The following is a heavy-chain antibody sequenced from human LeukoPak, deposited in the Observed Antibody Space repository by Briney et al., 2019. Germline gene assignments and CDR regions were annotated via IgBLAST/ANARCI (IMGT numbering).Heavy chain of an antibody. D-gene: IGHD1-26*01. J-gene: IGHJ5*02. V-gene: IGHV3-48*03. CDR2: IGSSGSLI. CDR1: GFTFSSYE. Sequence: GWSLRLSCAASGFTFSSYEVKWVRQAPSPGRDWASYIGSSGSLISYADSVKGRFTISRDNAKNSLYLQMNSLRAEDTALYYCARRSRGWLDPWGQGTLVTVSS. CDR3: ARRSRGWLDP.